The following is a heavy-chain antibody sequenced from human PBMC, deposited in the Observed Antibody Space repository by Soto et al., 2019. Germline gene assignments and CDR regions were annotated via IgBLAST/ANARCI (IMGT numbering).Heavy chain of an antibody. Sequence: SDPLSLTCAVSGSSITITYYWGWVRQPPGLGLEWIGSIHHSGSVFESGSTHYNPSFKSRVTISADTSKNQFSLKLTSVTAADTAVYFCARNSSSSYFDYWGQGTLVTVSS. D-gene: IGHD6-13*01. CDR1: GSSITITYY. CDR2: IHHSGSVFESGST. V-gene: IGHV4-38-2*01. J-gene: IGHJ4*02. CDR3: ARNSSSSYFDY.